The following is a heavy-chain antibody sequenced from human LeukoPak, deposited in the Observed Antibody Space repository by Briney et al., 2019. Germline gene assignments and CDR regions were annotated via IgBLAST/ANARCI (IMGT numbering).Heavy chain of an antibody. D-gene: IGHD5-18*01. CDR3: ARDLTAHSYGYIEAFDI. CDR1: GFLFNSYI. CDR2: ITSSGSHI. Sequence: GGSLRLSCAGSGFLFNSYIMNWVRQTPGKGLEWVASITSSGSHIYYGDSVDGRLTISRDNAKNSLFLQMNSLRAEDTAVYYCARDLTAHSYGYIEAFDIWGQGTMVTVSS. J-gene: IGHJ3*02. V-gene: IGHV3-21*06.